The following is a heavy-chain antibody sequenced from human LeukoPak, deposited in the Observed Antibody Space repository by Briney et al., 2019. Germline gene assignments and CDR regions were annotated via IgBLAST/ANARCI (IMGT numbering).Heavy chain of an antibody. CDR2: ISSSSSYI. Sequence: PGGSLRLSCAASGFTFSSYSMNWVRQAPGKGLEWVSSISSSSSYIYYADSVKGRFTISRDNAKNSLYLQMNSLRAEDTAVYYCARDRYDFWSCYYGYWGQGTLVTVSS. D-gene: IGHD3-3*01. CDR1: GFTFSSYS. J-gene: IGHJ4*02. CDR3: ARDRYDFWSCYYGY. V-gene: IGHV3-21*01.